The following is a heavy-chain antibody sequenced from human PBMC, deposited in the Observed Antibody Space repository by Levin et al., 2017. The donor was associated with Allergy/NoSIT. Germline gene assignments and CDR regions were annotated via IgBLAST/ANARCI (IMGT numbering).Heavy chain of an antibody. V-gene: IGHV3-30*04. CDR1: GFNISPYA. CDR2: ISYDGGNK. J-gene: IGHJ4*02. Sequence: SCAASGFNISPYAMHWVRQAPGKGLEWVSVISYDGGNKYYADSVRGRFTISRDNSKNTLYLQMNSLRTEDTAVYYCARAGGYTYGDLTFDYWGQGNLVSVSS. D-gene: IGHD5-18*01. CDR3: ARAGGYTYGDLTFDY.